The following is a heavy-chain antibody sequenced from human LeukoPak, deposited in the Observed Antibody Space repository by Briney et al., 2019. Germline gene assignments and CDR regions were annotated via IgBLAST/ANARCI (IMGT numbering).Heavy chain of an antibody. J-gene: IGHJ4*02. D-gene: IGHD3-10*01. V-gene: IGHV3-30*02. CDR3: AKAWGSGNYFDY. CDR2: IRGDGGNK. Sequence: GGSLRLSCAASGFTFDPYGMHWVRQTPGKGLEWVAFIRGDGGNKYYADSVKGRFTISRDNSKNTLYLQMNSLRVEDTAVYYCAKAWGSGNYFDYWGQGTLVTVSS. CDR1: GFTFDPYG.